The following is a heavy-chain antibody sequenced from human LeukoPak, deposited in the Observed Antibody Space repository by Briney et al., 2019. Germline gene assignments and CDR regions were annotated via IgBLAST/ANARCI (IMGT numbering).Heavy chain of an antibody. CDR1: GFTFDDYG. CDR2: INWNGGSI. Sequence: GGSLRLSCAASGFTFDDYGMSWVRQAPGKGLEWVSGINWNGGSIGYADSVKGRFTISRDNAKNSLYLQMNSLRAEDTAFYYCARGTPYYDFWSGYYREDYWAQGTLVTVSS. D-gene: IGHD3-3*01. CDR3: ARGTPYYDFWSGYYREDY. J-gene: IGHJ4*02. V-gene: IGHV3-20*04.